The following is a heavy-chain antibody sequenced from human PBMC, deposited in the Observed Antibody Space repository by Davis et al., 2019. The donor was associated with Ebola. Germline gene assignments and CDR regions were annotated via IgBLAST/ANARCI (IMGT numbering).Heavy chain of an antibody. D-gene: IGHD5-12*01. CDR2: IRSKANSYAT. CDR1: GFTLSGSS. J-gene: IGHJ4*02. CDR3: TTQGNRVATGQDY. Sequence: GESLKISCAASGFTLSGSSMHWVRQASGKGLEWVGRIRSKANSYATAYAASVKGRFTISRDDSKNTAYLQMNSLKTEDTAVYYCTTQGNRVATGQDYWGQGTLVTVSS. V-gene: IGHV3-73*01.